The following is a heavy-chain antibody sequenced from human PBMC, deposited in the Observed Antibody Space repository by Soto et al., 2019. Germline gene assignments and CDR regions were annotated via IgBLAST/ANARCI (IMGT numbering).Heavy chain of an antibody. Sequence: SETLSLTCTVSGGSISSYYWSWIRQPAGKGLEWIGRIYTSGSTNYNPSLKSRVTMSVDTSKNQFSLKLSSVTAADTAVYYCAREYYGSGSYYYYGMDVWGQGTTVTVSS. CDR1: GGSISSYY. CDR3: AREYYGSGSYYYYGMDV. CDR2: IYTSGST. J-gene: IGHJ6*02. V-gene: IGHV4-4*07. D-gene: IGHD3-10*01.